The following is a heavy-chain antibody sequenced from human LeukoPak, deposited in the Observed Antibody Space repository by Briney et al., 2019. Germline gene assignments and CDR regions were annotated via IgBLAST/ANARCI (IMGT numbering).Heavy chain of an antibody. CDR3: ARDSWTTVTPSAG. D-gene: IGHD4-17*01. J-gene: IGHJ4*02. CDR1: GGSISSGDYY. V-gene: IGHV4-30-4*01. CDR2: IYYSGST. Sequence: SETLSLTCTVSGGSISSGDYYWSWIRQPPGKGLEWIGYIYYSGSTYYNPSLKSRVTISVDTSKNQFSLKLSSVTAADAAVYYCARDSWTTVTPSAGWGQGTLVTVSS.